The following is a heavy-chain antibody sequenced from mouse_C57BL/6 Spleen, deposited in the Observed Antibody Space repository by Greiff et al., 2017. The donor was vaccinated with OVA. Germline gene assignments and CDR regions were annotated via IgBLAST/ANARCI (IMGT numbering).Heavy chain of an antibody. CDR1: GYTFTSYW. CDR3: ARHYSNYYAMDY. V-gene: IGHV1-50*01. D-gene: IGHD2-5*01. J-gene: IGHJ4*01. Sequence: QVQLQQPGAELVKPGASVKLSCKASGYTFTSYWMQWVKQRPGQGLEWIREIDPSDSYTNYNQKFKGKATLTVDTSSSTAYMQLSSLTSEDSAVYYCARHYSNYYAMDYWGQGTSVTVSS. CDR2: IDPSDSYT.